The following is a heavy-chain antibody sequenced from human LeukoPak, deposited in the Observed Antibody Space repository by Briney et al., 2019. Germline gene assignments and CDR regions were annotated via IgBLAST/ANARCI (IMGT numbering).Heavy chain of an antibody. CDR3: ARDRIVGATDRFDY. V-gene: IGHV3-30*07. Sequence: GGSLRLSCAASGFTFSSYAMHWVRQAPGKGLEWVAVISYDGSNKYYADSVKGRFTISRDNSKNTLYLQMNSLRAEDTAVYYCARDRIVGATDRFDYWGQGTLVTVSS. D-gene: IGHD1-26*01. J-gene: IGHJ4*02. CDR1: GFTFSSYA. CDR2: ISYDGSNK.